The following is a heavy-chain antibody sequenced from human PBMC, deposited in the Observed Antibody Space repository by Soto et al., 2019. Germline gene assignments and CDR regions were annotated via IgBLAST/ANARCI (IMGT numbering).Heavy chain of an antibody. CDR1: GFTFSSYW. CDR2: INSDGSST. D-gene: IGHD3-22*01. J-gene: IGHJ3*02. Sequence: GGSLRLSCAASGFTFSSYWMHWARQAPGKGLVWVSRINSDGSSTSYADSVKGRFTISRDNAKNTLYLQMNSLRAEDTAVYYCARGGMGSGYYYDSSGYSDAFDIWGQGTMVTVSS. CDR3: ARGGMGSGYYYDSSGYSDAFDI. V-gene: IGHV3-74*01.